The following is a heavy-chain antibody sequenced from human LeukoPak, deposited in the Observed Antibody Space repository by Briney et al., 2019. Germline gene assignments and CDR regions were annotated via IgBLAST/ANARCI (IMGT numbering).Heavy chain of an antibody. CDR3: ARVTVSSSELIFDY. D-gene: IGHD1-20*01. J-gene: IGHJ4*01. Sequence: QSGGSLRLSCAASGFTFSNYWMHWVRQAPGKGLVWVSRINSDGSTITYADSVKGRFTISRDNAKNTLYLQMSSLRAEDTAVYYCARVTVSSSELIFDYWGHRSPVTVSS. V-gene: IGHV3-74*01. CDR2: INSDGSTI. CDR1: GFTFSNYW.